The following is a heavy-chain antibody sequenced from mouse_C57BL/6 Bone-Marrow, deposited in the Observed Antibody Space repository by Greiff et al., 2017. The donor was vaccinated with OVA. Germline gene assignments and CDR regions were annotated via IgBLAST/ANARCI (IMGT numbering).Heavy chain of an antibody. CDR1: GYTFTSYW. Sequence: VQLQQPGAELVKPGASVKLSCKASGYTFTSYWMNWVKQRPGKGLEWIGMIHPNSGSTNYNENFKSKASLTVDKSSSTAYMQLSSMTSDDSAVYYFAVVYYDYDVGYVDVWGTGTTVTVSS. CDR3: AVVYYDYDVGYVDV. V-gene: IGHV1-64*01. CDR2: IHPNSGST. J-gene: IGHJ1*03. D-gene: IGHD2-4*01.